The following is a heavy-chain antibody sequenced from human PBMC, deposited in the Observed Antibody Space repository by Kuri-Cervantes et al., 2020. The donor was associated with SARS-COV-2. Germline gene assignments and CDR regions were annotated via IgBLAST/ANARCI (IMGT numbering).Heavy chain of an antibody. Sequence: LSLTCAASGFTVSSNYMSWVRQAPGKGLEWVSVIYSGGSTYYADSVKGRFTISRANSKNTLYLQMNSLRAEDTAVYYCASALIAAAGYFDYWGQGTLVTVSS. CDR2: IYSGGST. J-gene: IGHJ4*02. CDR1: GFTVSSNY. D-gene: IGHD6-13*01. CDR3: ASALIAAAGYFDY. V-gene: IGHV3-66*01.